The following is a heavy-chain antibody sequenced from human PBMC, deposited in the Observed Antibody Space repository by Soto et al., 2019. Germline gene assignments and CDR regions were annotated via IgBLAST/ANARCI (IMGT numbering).Heavy chain of an antibody. V-gene: IGHV1-69*13. CDR3: ARDASTIYYYDSSGYRAEYFQH. CDR2: IIPIFGTA. J-gene: IGHJ1*01. D-gene: IGHD3-22*01. CDR1: GGTFSSYA. Sequence: SVKVSCKASGGTFSSYAISWVRQAPGQGLEWMGGIIPIFGTANYAQKFQGRVTITADESTSTAYMELSSLRSEDTAVYYCARDASTIYYYDSSGYRAEYFQHWGQGTLVTVSS.